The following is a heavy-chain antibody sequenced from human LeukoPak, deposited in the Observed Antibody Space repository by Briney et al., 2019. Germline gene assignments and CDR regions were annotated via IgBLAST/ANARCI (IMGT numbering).Heavy chain of an antibody. V-gene: IGHV3-73*01. J-gene: IGHJ6*03. CDR1: GFTFSSYG. D-gene: IGHD2-2*01. CDR3: TRTTYCSSTSCPPFEEYYYYYYMDV. CDR2: IRSKANSYAT. Sequence: GGSLRLSCAASGFTFSSYGMHWVRQASGKGLEWVGRIRSKANSYATAYAASVKGRFTISRDDSKNTAYLQMNSLKTEDMAVYYCTRTTYCSSTSCPPFEEYYYYYYMDVWGKGTTVTVSS.